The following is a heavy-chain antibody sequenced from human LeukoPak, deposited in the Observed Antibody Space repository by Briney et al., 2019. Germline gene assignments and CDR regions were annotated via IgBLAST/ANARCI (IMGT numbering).Heavy chain of an antibody. Sequence: SETLSLTCAVYGGSFSGYYWSWIRQPPGKGLEWIGEINHSGSTNYNPSLKSRVTISVDTSKNQFPLKLSSVTAADTAVYYCAAEDSSTSSMDVWGKGTTVTVSS. CDR3: AAEDSSTSSMDV. D-gene: IGHD2-2*01. CDR1: GGSFSGYY. CDR2: INHSGST. V-gene: IGHV4-34*01. J-gene: IGHJ6*04.